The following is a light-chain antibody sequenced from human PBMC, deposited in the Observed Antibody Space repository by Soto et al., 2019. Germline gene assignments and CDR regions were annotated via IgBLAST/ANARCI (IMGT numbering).Light chain of an antibody. CDR1: SSDVGGYDY. CDR2: DVT. CDR3: ISYASINTYV. J-gene: IGLJ1*01. V-gene: IGLV2-14*01. Sequence: QSALTQPASVSGSPGQSITISCTGTSSDVGGYDYVSWYQQHPGKAPKLMIYDVTNRPSGVSNRFSGSKSGNTAPLTISGLQAEDEADYYCISYASINTYVFGTG.